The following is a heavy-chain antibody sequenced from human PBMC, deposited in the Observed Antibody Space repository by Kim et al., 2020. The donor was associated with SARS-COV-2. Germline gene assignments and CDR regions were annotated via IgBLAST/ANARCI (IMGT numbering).Heavy chain of an antibody. Sequence: GGSLRLSCAASGFTFSSYEMNWVRQAPGKGLEWVSYISSSGSTIYYADSVKGRFTISRDNAKNSLYLQMNSLRAEDTAFYYCARGEGYYYDSSGYYYHYWGQGTLVTVSS. CDR2: ISSSGSTI. V-gene: IGHV3-48*03. J-gene: IGHJ4*02. CDR1: GFTFSSYE. CDR3: ARGEGYYYDSSGYYYHY. D-gene: IGHD3-22*01.